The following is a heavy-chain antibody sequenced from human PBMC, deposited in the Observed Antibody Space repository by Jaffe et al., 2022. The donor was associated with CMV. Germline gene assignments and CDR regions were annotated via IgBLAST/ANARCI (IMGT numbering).Heavy chain of an antibody. J-gene: IGHJ4*02. CDR3: ARAVPEMYSSSPKSGSLFDY. V-gene: IGHV6-1*01. CDR2: TYYRSKWYN. CDR1: GDSVSSNSAA. Sequence: QVQLQQSGPGLVKPSQTLSLTCAISGDSVSSNSAAWNWIRQSPSRGLEWLGRTYYRSKWYNDYAVSVKSRITINPDTSKNQFSLQLNSVTPEDTAVYYCARAVPEMYSSSPKSGSLFDYWGQGTLVTVSS. D-gene: IGHD6-6*01.